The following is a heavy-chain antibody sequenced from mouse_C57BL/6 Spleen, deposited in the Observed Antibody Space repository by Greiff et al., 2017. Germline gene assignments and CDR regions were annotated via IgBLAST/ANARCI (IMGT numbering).Heavy chain of an antibody. CDR1: GYTFTSYW. D-gene: IGHD1-1*01. J-gene: IGHJ2*01. CDR3: ARTYYYGSSSSFDY. Sequence: VQLQQPGAELVMPGASVKLSCKASGYTFTSYWMHWVKQRPGQGLEWIGEIDPSDSYTNYNQKFKGKSTLTVDKSSSTAYMQLSSLTSEDSAVYYCARTYYYGSSSSFDYWGQDTTLTVSS. V-gene: IGHV1-69*01. CDR2: IDPSDSYT.